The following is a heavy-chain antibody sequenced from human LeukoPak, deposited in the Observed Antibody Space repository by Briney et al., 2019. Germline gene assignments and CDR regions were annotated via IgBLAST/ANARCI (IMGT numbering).Heavy chain of an antibody. V-gene: IGHV1-2*02. CDR2: INPNSGGT. J-gene: IGHJ4*02. CDR1: GYTFTGYY. Sequence: ASVKVSCKASGYTFTGYYMHWVRQAPGQGLEWMGWINPNSGGTNYAQKFQGRVTMTRDTSITTAYMELSRLRSDDTAVYYCARAAPIVVVPAATDIDYWGQGTLVTVSS. D-gene: IGHD2-2*01. CDR3: ARAAPIVVVPAATDIDY.